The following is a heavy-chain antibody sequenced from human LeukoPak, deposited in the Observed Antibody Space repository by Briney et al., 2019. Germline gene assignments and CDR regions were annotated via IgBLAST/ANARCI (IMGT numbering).Heavy chain of an antibody. CDR2: ISSSSSTI. D-gene: IGHD3-10*01. CDR1: GLTFSSHS. V-gene: IGHV3-48*04. Sequence: PGGSLRLSCAASGLTFSSHSMNWVRQAPGKGLEWVSYISSSSSTIYYADSVKGRFTISRDNAKNSLYLQMNSLRAEDTAVYYCARDVWFGEYYFDYWGQGTLVTVSS. CDR3: ARDVWFGEYYFDY. J-gene: IGHJ4*02.